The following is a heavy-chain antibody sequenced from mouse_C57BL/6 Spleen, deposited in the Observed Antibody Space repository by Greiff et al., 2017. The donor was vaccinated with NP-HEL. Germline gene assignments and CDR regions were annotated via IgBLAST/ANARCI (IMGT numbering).Heavy chain of an antibody. CDR3: ARGSSYGWFAY. V-gene: IGHV1-26*01. CDR2: INPNNGGT. Sequence: VQLQQSGPELVKPGASVKISCKASGYTFTDYYMNWVKQSHGKSLEWIGDINPNNGGTSYNQKFKGKATLTVDKSSSTAYMELRSLTSEDSAVYYCARGSSYGWFAYWGQGTLVTVSA. D-gene: IGHD1-1*01. CDR1: GYTFTDYY. J-gene: IGHJ3*01.